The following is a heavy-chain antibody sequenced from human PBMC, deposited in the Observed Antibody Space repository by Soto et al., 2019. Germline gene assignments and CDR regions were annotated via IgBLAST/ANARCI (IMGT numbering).Heavy chain of an antibody. D-gene: IGHD1-26*01. CDR1: GGTFSSYA. J-gene: IGHJ6*02. CDR3: ATTIVGAAYGMDV. Sequence: SVKVSCKASGGTFSSYAISWVRQAPGQGLEWMGGIIPIFGTANYAQKFQGRVTITADESTSTAYMELSSLRSEDTAVYYCATTIVGAAYGMDVWGQGTTVTVSS. CDR2: IIPIFGTA. V-gene: IGHV1-69*13.